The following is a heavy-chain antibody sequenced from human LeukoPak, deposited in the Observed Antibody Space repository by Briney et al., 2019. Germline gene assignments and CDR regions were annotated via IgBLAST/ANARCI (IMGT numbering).Heavy chain of an antibody. V-gene: IGHV3-30-3*01. CDR1: GFTFSSYA. CDR3: ERGEMATIWSQGFDY. J-gene: IGHJ4*02. CDR2: ISYDGSKK. Sequence: GGSLRLSCAASGFTFSSYAMHWVRQAPGKELEWVAVISYDGSKKYYADSVKGRFTISRDNSKNTLYLQMNSLRAEDTAVYYCERGEMATIWSQGFDYWGQGTLVTVSS. D-gene: IGHD5-24*01.